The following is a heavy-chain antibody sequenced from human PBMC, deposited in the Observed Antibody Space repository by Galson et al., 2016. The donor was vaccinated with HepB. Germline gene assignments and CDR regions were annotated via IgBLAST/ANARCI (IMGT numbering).Heavy chain of an antibody. CDR2: IYPGDSET. CDR1: GYSFSSYW. CDR3: ARAHYRSGSHDH. J-gene: IGHJ4*02. V-gene: IGHV5-51*01. D-gene: IGHD3-10*01. Sequence: QSGAEVKKPGESLKISCQGAGYSFSSYWIAWVRQMPGKGLEWMGIIYPGDSETRYSPSFEGQVTISADKSISAAFLQWNTLKGADTAIYYCARAHYRSGSHDHWGQGTQVTVSP.